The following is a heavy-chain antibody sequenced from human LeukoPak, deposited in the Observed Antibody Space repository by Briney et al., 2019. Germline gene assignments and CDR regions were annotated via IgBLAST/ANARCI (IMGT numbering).Heavy chain of an antibody. Sequence: PSETLYLTCTVSGGSISSYYWSWIRQPPGKGLEWIGYIYYSGSTNYNPSLKSRVTISVDTSKNQFSLKLSSVTAADTAVYYCAREGYSSSWYDPLGAFDIWGQGTMVTVSS. CDR1: GGSISSYY. D-gene: IGHD6-13*01. CDR2: IYYSGST. CDR3: AREGYSSSWYDPLGAFDI. J-gene: IGHJ3*02. V-gene: IGHV4-59*01.